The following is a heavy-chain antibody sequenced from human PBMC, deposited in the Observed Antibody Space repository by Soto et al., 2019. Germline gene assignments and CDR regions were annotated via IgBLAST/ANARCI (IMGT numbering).Heavy chain of an antibody. Sequence: SQTLSLTCAISGDSVSSNHATWDWIRQSPSRGLEWLGRTYYRSKWYNDYAVSVKSRITINPDTSKNQFSLQLNSVTPEDTAVYYCAREGFPATVVTNSYYYYGMDVWGQGTTVTVSS. J-gene: IGHJ6*02. D-gene: IGHD4-17*01. V-gene: IGHV6-1*01. CDR1: GDSVSSNHAT. CDR2: TYYRSKWYN. CDR3: AREGFPATVVTNSYYYYGMDV.